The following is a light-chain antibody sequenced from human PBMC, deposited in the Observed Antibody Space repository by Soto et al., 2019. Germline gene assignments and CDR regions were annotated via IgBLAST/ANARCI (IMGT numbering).Light chain of an antibody. CDR2: RXX. J-gene: IGKJ2*01. V-gene: IGKV1-5*03. Sequence: DIQMTQSPSTLSASVGYRVTITCRASQIIISWLARYXQKPGEAXXXRXCRXXSLETGVPSRFSGSGSGTEFTLTISSLQPDDFATYYCQQYDSYSYTFGQGTK. CDR3: QQYDSYSYT. CDR1: QIIISW.